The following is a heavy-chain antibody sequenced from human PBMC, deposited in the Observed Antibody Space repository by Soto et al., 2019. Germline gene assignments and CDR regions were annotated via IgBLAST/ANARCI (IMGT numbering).Heavy chain of an antibody. Sequence: GGSLRLSCAASGFTFGSHWMNWVRQAPGKGLVWVSRIDSDGSSTTYADSVKGRFTTSRDNAKNTLYLQMSSLRVEDTAVYYCARGRPYGMAVWGQGTTVTVSS. CDR1: GFTFGSHW. J-gene: IGHJ6*02. CDR3: ARGRPYGMAV. CDR2: IDSDGSST. V-gene: IGHV3-74*01.